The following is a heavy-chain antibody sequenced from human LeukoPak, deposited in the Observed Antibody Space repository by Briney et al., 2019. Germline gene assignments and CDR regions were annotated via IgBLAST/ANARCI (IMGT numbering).Heavy chain of an antibody. CDR1: GFTFSSYG. J-gene: IGHJ4*02. V-gene: IGHV3-33*06. CDR3: AKDRNSRGPDY. CDR2: IWYDGSNK. D-gene: IGHD6-13*01. Sequence: GRSLRLSCAASGFTFSSYGMHWVRQAPGKGLEWVAVIWYDGSNKYCADSVKGRFTISRDNSKNTLYLQMNSLRAEDTAVYYCAKDRNSRGPDYWGQGTLVTVSS.